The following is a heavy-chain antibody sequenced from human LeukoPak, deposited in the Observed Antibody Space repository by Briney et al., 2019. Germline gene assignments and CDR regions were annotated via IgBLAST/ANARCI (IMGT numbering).Heavy chain of an antibody. Sequence: SETLSLNCSVSGYSISTGSYWGWIRQPPGKGLESIGSINHGGNTYYNPSLKSRVSISVDTPKNQFSLKLLSVTAADTAVYYCARVPGGSGPYWGVPRSYHFDYWGQGTLVRVTS. J-gene: IGHJ4*02. CDR2: INHGGNT. V-gene: IGHV4-38-2*02. D-gene: IGHD1-26*01. CDR1: GYSISTGSY. CDR3: ARVPGGSGPYWGVPRSYHFDY.